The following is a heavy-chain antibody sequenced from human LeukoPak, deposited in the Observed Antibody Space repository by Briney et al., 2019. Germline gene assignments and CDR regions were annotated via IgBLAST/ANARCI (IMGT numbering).Heavy chain of an antibody. D-gene: IGHD4-23*01. CDR3: ATDYGGNSGGFDY. Sequence: PSETLSLTCAVSDDSFSSHYWTWIRQPPGKGLEWIGYISYIGSTNYNPSLKSRVTISIDTSKNQFSLKLSSVTAADTAVYYCATDYGGNSGGFDYWGQGTLVTVSS. V-gene: IGHV4-59*11. J-gene: IGHJ4*02. CDR2: ISYIGST. CDR1: DDSFSSHY.